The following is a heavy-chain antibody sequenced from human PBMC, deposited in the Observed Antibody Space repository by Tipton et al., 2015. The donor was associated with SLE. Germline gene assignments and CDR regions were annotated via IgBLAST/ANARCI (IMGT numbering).Heavy chain of an antibody. D-gene: IGHD5-12*01. CDR3: VRVEGAYDQYYFDS. CDR2: INHSGST. V-gene: IGHV4-34*01. Sequence: TLSLTCAVYGGSFSGYYWTWIRQTPGKGLEWIGEINHSGSTNYNPSLKSRVTISVDTSKNQFSLKLSSVTAADTAVYYCVRVEGAYDQYYFDSWGQGTLVTVSS. CDR1: GGSFSGYY. J-gene: IGHJ4*02.